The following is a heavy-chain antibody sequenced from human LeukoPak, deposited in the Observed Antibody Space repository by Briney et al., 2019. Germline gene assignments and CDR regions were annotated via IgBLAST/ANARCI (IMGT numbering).Heavy chain of an antibody. Sequence: PGGSLRLSCAASGFTFSSYWMSWVRQAPGKGLEWVANIKQDGSQKYYEDSVKGRFTISRDNAKNSLYLQMNSLRAEDTAVYYCARGGTTVTPKNFDFWGQGTLVTVSS. CDR1: GFTFSSYW. J-gene: IGHJ4*02. CDR2: IKQDGSQK. D-gene: IGHD4-17*01. V-gene: IGHV3-7*01. CDR3: ARGGTTVTPKNFDF.